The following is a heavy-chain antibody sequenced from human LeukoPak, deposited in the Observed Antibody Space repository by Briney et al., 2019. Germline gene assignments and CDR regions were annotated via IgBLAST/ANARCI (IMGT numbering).Heavy chain of an antibody. J-gene: IGHJ4*02. CDR1: GGSISSSSYY. D-gene: IGHD6-19*01. CDR3: ARLELAVAGNFDY. Sequence: SETLSLTCTVSGGSISSSSYYWGWIRQPPGKGLEWIGSICYSGSTYYNPSLKSRVTISVDTSKNQFSLKLSSVTAADTAVYYCARLELAVAGNFDYWGQGTLVTVSS. CDR2: ICYSGST. V-gene: IGHV4-39*01.